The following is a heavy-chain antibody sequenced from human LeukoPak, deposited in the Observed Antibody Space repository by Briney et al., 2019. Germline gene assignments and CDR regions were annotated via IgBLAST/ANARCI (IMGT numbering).Heavy chain of an antibody. V-gene: IGHV3-33*01. J-gene: IGHJ4*02. CDR3: ARDSLPMAVTGPFDH. CDR2: IWFDGSNI. D-gene: IGHD6-19*01. CDR1: GFNFSSYG. Sequence: PGGSLRLSYAASGFNFSSYGMHWVRQAPGKGLEWVTSIWFDGSNIHYADSVKGRVIISRDNSKSALYLQINSLRAEDTAIYYCARDSLPMAVTGPFDHWGQGALVTVSS.